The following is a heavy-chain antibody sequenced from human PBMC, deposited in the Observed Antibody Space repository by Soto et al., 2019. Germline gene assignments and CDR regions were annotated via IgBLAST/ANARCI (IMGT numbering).Heavy chain of an antibody. V-gene: IGHV3-23*01. J-gene: IGHJ4*02. CDR1: ESTLTTQA. CDR2: LGAEGRST. D-gene: IGHD3-10*01. Sequence: VQVLESGGGLVQPGGSLRLSCAVSESTLTTQAMTWFRQAPGRGLEWVSGLGAEGRSTFYPDSVKGRFTVSRANSDNTRYLQMTSLRVEDTAVYYCAKEITTYGFVGLDYWGQGTLVTVSS. CDR3: AKEITTYGFVGLDY.